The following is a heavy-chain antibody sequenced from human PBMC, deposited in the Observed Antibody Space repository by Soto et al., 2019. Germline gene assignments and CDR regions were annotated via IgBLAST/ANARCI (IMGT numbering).Heavy chain of an antibody. Sequence: GASVKVSCKASGGTFSSYAISWVRQAPGQGLEWMGGIIPIFGTANYAQKFQGRVTITADESTSTAYMELSSLRSEDTAVYYCARGTPMISSGWLRGPTGALPDNYYYGMDVWGQGTTVTVSS. V-gene: IGHV1-69*13. J-gene: IGHJ6*02. CDR2: IIPIFGTA. D-gene: IGHD6-19*01. CDR1: GGTFSSYA. CDR3: ARGTPMISSGWLRGPTGALPDNYYYGMDV.